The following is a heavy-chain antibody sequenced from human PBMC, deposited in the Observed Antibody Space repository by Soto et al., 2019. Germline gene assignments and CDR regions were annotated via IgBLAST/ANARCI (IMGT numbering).Heavy chain of an antibody. D-gene: IGHD6-13*01. CDR3: ARLSSSWYFDY. CDR2: ISYSGST. CDR1: GGSISSYY. J-gene: IGHJ4*02. V-gene: IGHV4-59*08. Sequence: SETLSLTCSVSGGSISSYYWSWIRQPPGKGLEWIGYISYSGSTKYNPSLKSRVTMSVDTSKNQFSLKLSSVTAADTAVYYCARLSSSWYFDYWGQGTLVTVSS.